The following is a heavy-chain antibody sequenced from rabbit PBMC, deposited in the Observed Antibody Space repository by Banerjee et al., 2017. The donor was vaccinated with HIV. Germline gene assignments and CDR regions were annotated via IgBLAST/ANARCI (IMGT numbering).Heavy chain of an antibody. CDR1: GFSFSSNYY. D-gene: IGHD6-1*01. Sequence: QSLEESGGDLVKPGASLTLTCTASGFSFSSNYYMCWVRQAPGKGLEWIACIYAGSSGYTYYASWARGRFTISKTSSTTVTLQMTSLTAADTATYFCARASYTDDYTDYVYAIALWGPGTLVTVS. CDR2: IYAGSSGYT. J-gene: IGHJ4*01. CDR3: ARASYTDDYTDYVYAIAL. V-gene: IGHV1S40*01.